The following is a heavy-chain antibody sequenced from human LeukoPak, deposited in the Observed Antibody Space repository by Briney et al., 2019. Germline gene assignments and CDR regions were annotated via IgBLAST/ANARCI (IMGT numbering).Heavy chain of an antibody. J-gene: IGHJ5*02. CDR3: ARDCEVIFPTGWFDP. CDR2: INSDGSST. D-gene: IGHD3-10*01. Sequence: QTGGSLRLSCAASGFTFSSYWMHWVRQAPGKGLVWVSRINSDGSSTSYADSVKGRFTISRDNAKNTLYLQMNSLRAEDTAVYYCARDCEVIFPTGWFDPWGQGTLVTVSS. CDR1: GFTFSSYW. V-gene: IGHV3-74*01.